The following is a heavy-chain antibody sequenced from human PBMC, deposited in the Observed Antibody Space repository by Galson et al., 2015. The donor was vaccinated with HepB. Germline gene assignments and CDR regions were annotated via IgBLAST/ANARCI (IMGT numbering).Heavy chain of an antibody. J-gene: IGHJ5*02. D-gene: IGHD4-17*01. CDR1: GFTFSSYA. CDR2: ISGSGGST. Sequence: SLRLSCAASGFTFSSYAMSWVRQAPGKGLEWVSAISGSGGSTYYADSVKGRFTISRDNSKNTLHLQMNSLRAEDTAVYYCAKDHGDYGAHWFDPWGQGTLVTVSS. V-gene: IGHV3-23*01. CDR3: AKDHGDYGAHWFDP.